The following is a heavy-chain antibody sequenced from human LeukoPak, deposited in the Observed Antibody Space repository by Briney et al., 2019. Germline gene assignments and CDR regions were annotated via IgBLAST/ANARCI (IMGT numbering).Heavy chain of an antibody. CDR3: ARGSVAQYDY. J-gene: IGHJ4*02. Sequence: ASVKVSCKAVGYTFTRYAMNWVRQAPGQGLEWMGWINTNTGNPTYAQGFTGRFVFSLDTSVSTAYLHISSLKAEDTAVYYCARGSVAQYDYWGQGTLVTVSS. D-gene: IGHD4-23*01. CDR1: GYTFTRYA. V-gene: IGHV7-4-1*02. CDR2: INTNTGNP.